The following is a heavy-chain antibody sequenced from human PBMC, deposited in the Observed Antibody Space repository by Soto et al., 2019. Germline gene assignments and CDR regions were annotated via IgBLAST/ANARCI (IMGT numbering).Heavy chain of an antibody. Sequence: QVQLVPSGAEVNKPGASVTVSCKASGYTFTSYGISWVRQAPGQGLEWMGWISAYNGNTNYAQKLQGRVTMTTDTPASTASMELRSPRSDATDVYYCARWDDFWNRFAFDICGQGKMVTVSS. CDR2: ISAYNGNT. J-gene: IGHJ3*02. CDR1: GYTFTSYG. D-gene: IGHD3-3*01. V-gene: IGHV1-18*01. CDR3: ARWDDFWNRFAFDI.